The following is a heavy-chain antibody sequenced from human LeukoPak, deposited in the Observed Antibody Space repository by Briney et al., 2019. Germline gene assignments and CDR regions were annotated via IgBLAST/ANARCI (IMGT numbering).Heavy chain of an antibody. CDR1: GGSISSSSYY. D-gene: IGHD1-26*01. Sequence: SETLSLTCTVSGGSISSSSYYWSWIRQPPGKGLEWIGYIFYSGSTNYNPSLKSRVTISVDTSKNQFSLKLSSVTAADTAVYYCARLEWELLNDAFDIWGQGTMVTVSS. J-gene: IGHJ3*02. V-gene: IGHV4-61*05. CDR2: IFYSGST. CDR3: ARLEWELLNDAFDI.